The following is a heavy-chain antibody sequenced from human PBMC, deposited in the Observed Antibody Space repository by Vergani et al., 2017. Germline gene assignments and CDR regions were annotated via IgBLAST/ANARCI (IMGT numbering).Heavy chain of an antibody. J-gene: IGHJ4*02. CDR3: TRHXPGGDGTCLHFDH. V-gene: IGHV5-51*01. CDR1: ESSFISNE. D-gene: IGHD2-21*01. Sequence: EVMLVQSGAEVKKPGESVKISCKYSESSFISNEIAWVRQMYGKGLQWMGNINPIDSKIAYSPSFQGQAIMSLDKSITTAYLQWRSLKASDTAIYYCTRHXPGGDGTCLHFDHWGQGTQVTVSS. CDR2: INPIDSKI.